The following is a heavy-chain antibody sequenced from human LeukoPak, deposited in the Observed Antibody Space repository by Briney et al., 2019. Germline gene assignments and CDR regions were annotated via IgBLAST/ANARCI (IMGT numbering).Heavy chain of an antibody. CDR3: AKRYYGSGNYDPLFEY. CDR1: GFTFSSYA. Sequence: QPGGSLRLSCAASGFTFSSYAMSWVRQAPGKGLEWVSGISGGVGSTYYADSVKGRFTISRDNSKNTLYLQMNSLRAEDTAVYYCAKRYYGSGNYDPLFEYWGQGTLVTVSS. V-gene: IGHV3-23*01. D-gene: IGHD3-10*01. CDR2: ISGGVGST. J-gene: IGHJ4*02.